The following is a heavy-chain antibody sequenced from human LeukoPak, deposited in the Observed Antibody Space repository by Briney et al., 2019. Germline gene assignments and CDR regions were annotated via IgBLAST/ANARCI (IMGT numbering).Heavy chain of an antibody. J-gene: IGHJ4*02. Sequence: GAAVKVSCKASGGTFSIYGISWVRQAPGQGLEWVGGIIPILGTANYAQKVQVRGTITAYESTGTAYMELSSLRSEDTDVYYCARAMYSSGWYGGDYFDYWGQGTLVTVSS. CDR2: IIPILGTA. V-gene: IGHV1-69*13. D-gene: IGHD6-19*01. CDR3: ARAMYSSGWYGGDYFDY. CDR1: GGTFSIYG.